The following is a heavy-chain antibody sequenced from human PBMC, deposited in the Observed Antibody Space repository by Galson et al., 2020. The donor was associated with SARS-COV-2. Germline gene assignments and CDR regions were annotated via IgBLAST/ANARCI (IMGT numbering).Heavy chain of an antibody. V-gene: IGHV3-48*04. Sequence: GESLKISCAASGFTFSSYSMNWVRQAPGKGLEWVSYISSSSSTIYYADSVKGRFTISRDNAKNSLYLQMNSLRPEDTAVYYCARGGHYDILSLGDYWGQGTLVTVSS. D-gene: IGHD3-9*01. CDR3: ARGGHYDILSLGDY. CDR1: GFTFSSYS. CDR2: ISSSSSTI. J-gene: IGHJ4*02.